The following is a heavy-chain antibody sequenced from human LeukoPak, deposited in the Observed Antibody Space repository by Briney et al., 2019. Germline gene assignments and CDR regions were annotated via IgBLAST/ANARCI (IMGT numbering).Heavy chain of an antibody. CDR1: GLTFSKYW. Sequence: PGGSLRLSCAASGLTFSKYWMHWVRQAPGKGLVWVSHINSDGSSTAYADSVKGRFTISRDNVMNTLYLQMNSLRADDTAVYYCASGSYYNDYWGQGTLVTVSS. D-gene: IGHD1-26*01. CDR3: ASGSYYNDY. V-gene: IGHV3-74*01. J-gene: IGHJ4*02. CDR2: INSDGSST.